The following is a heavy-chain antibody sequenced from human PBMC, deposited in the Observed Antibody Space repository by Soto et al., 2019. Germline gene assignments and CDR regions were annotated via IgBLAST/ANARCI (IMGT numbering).Heavy chain of an antibody. J-gene: IGHJ4*02. Sequence: QVQLQESGPGLVKPSETLSLTCTVSGGSVSSISHYWSWIRQPPGKGLEWIGYIYFSGTTNYNPSLKSRVTISIDMSKNQYSMKLSSVNAADPAVYYCAREGYSYAYFDYWGQGTLVTVSS. CDR3: AREGYSYAYFDY. CDR1: GGSVSSISHY. V-gene: IGHV4-61*01. CDR2: IYFSGTT. D-gene: IGHD5-18*01.